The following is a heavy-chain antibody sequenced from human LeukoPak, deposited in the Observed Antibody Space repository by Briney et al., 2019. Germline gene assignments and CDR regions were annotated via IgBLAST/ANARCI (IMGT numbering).Heavy chain of an antibody. Sequence: SETLSLTCTVSGGSISSYYWSWIRQPPGKGLEWIGYIYTSGSTNYNPSLKSRVTISVDPSKNQFSLKLSSVTAADTAVYYCARRGRGAVTGIAAAGTFPLNYYYYYMDVWGKGTTVTVSS. CDR3: ARRGRGAVTGIAAAGTFPLNYYYYYMDV. V-gene: IGHV4-4*09. CDR1: GGSISSYY. J-gene: IGHJ6*03. CDR2: IYTSGST. D-gene: IGHD6-13*01.